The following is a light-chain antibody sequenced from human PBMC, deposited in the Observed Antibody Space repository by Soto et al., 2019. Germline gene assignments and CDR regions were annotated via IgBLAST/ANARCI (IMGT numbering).Light chain of an antibody. V-gene: IGKV1-39*01. CDR2: AAS. CDR1: QSIRTY. CDR3: QQSYSTPRG. J-gene: IGKJ1*01. Sequence: DIQMTQSPSSLSAPVGDRVTITCRASQSIRTYLNWYQQKPGKAPKLLIYAASSLQSGVPSRFSGSGSGTDFTLTISSLQPEDFATYYCQQSYSTPRGFGQGTKVEIK.